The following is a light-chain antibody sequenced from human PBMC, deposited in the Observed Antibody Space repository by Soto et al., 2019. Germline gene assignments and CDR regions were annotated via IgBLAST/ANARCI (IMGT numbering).Light chain of an antibody. V-gene: IGKV3-20*01. J-gene: IGKJ1*01. CDR2: GAS. Sequence: EIVMTQSPATLSVSPGERATLSCRASQSVSSNLAWYQQKPGQAPRLLIYGASSRATGIPDRFSGSGSGTDVTLTISRLEPEDFAVYYCQQYGSNWPWTFGQGTKVDIK. CDR3: QQYGSNWPWT. CDR1: QSVSSN.